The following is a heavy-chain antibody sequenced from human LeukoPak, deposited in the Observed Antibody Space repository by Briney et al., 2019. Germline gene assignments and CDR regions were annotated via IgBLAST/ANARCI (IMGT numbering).Heavy chain of an antibody. CDR3: ARRFGRKFGERFYYYHYMDV. CDR1: GGSISSYY. D-gene: IGHD3-10*01. CDR2: IYTSGST. V-gene: IGHV4-4*07. Sequence: PSETLSLTCTVSGGSISSYYWSWIRQPAGKGLEWIGRIYTSGSTNYNPSLKSRVTMSVDTSKNQFSLKLSSVTAADTAVYYCARRFGRKFGERFYYYHYMDVWGKGTAVTISS. J-gene: IGHJ6*03.